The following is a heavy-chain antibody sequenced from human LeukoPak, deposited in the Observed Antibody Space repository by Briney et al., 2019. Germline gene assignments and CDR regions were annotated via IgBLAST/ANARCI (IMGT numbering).Heavy chain of an antibody. CDR1: GFTFDDYA. J-gene: IGHJ6*02. Sequence: GGSLRLSCAASGFTFDDYAMHWVRQAPGKGLEWVSLIRGDGGSTYYADSVKGRFTISRDNSKNSLYLQMNSLRTEDTALYYCAKDGYCSSTSCHYYGIDVWGQGTTVTASS. CDR3: AKDGYCSSTSCHYYGIDV. D-gene: IGHD2-2*01. V-gene: IGHV3-43*02. CDR2: IRGDGGST.